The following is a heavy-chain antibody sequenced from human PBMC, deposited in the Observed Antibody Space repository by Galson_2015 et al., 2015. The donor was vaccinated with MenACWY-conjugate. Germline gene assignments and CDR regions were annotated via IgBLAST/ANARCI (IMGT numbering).Heavy chain of an antibody. D-gene: IGHD2-21*01. CDR3: TTHKPDSWGGLLFHFYMDV. J-gene: IGHJ6*03. Sequence: SLRLSCAGSASTFSNAYMSWVRQAPGKGLEWVGRIKSHTEGGKTDYAAPVKGRFTISRDDSKNTLYLQMNSLKIEDTAVYYCTTHKPDSWGGLLFHFYMDVWGKGTTVTVSS. CDR1: ASTFSNAY. CDR2: IKSHTEGGKT. V-gene: IGHV3-15*01.